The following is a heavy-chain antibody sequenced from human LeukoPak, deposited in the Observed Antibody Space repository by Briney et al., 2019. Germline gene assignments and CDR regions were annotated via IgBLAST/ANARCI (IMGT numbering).Heavy chain of an antibody. CDR2: INSDGYST. CDR1: GFTITPYW. D-gene: IGHD5-18*01. CDR3: ARDNGFSLFAT. V-gene: IGHV3-74*01. Sequence: GSLRLSCAGSGFTITPYWVHWVRQGPGEGVVWVSRINSDGYSTNYADSVKGRFTISRDNAKNTLYLQINNLRADDTAVYYCARDNGFSLFATWGPGTLVTVSS. J-gene: IGHJ5*02.